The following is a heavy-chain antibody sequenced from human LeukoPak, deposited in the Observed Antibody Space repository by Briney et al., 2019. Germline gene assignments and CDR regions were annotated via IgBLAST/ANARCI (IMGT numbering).Heavy chain of an antibody. CDR3: ASTHSAAGNSWFDP. V-gene: IGHV3-9*01. CDR2: ISWNSGSI. Sequence: AGRSLRLSCAASGFTFDDYAMHWVRQAPGKGLEWVSSISWNSGSIGYADSVKGRFTISRDNAKNSLYLQMNSLRAEDTALYYCASTHSAAGNSWFDPWGQGTLVTVSS. D-gene: IGHD6-13*01. J-gene: IGHJ5*02. CDR1: GFTFDDYA.